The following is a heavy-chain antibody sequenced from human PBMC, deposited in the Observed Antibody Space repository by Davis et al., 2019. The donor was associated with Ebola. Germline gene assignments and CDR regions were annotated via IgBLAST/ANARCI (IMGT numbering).Heavy chain of an antibody. CDR2: IYYSGST. CDR3: ARLYYYDSSGFYYGRFDS. V-gene: IGHV4-39*01. CDR1: GGSISSSSYY. J-gene: IGHJ4*02. Sequence: MPSETLSLTCTVSGGSISSSSYYWGWIRQPPGKGLEWIGNIYYSGSTNYNPSLKSRVTISVDTSMNQFSLKLSSVTAADTAVYYCARLYYYDSSGFYYGRFDSWGQGTLVTVSS. D-gene: IGHD3-22*01.